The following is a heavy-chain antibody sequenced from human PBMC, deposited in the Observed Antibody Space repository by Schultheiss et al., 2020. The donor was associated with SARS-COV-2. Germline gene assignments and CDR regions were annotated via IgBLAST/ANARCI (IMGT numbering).Heavy chain of an antibody. CDR3: ARATYDYGDYGPLGY. Sequence: GSLRLSCAVYGGSFSGYYWSWIRQPPGKGLEWIGEINHSGSTYYNPSLKSRVTISVDTSKNQFSLKLSSVTAADTAVYYCARATYDYGDYGPLGYWGQGTLVTVSS. J-gene: IGHJ4*02. CDR2: INHSGST. V-gene: IGHV4-34*01. D-gene: IGHD4-17*01. CDR1: GGSFSGYY.